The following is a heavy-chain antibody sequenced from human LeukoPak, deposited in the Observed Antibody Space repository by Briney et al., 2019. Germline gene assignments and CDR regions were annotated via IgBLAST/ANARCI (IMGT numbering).Heavy chain of an antibody. Sequence: GGSLRLSCAASGFTFSSYGMHWVRQAPGKGLEWVAFIRYDGSNKYYADSVKGRFTISRDNAKNSLYLQMNSLRAEDTALYYCAKDRVWNLYYYMDVWGKGTTVTISS. CDR3: AKDRVWNLYYYMDV. CDR1: GFTFSSYG. D-gene: IGHD1-1*01. CDR2: IRYDGSNK. V-gene: IGHV3-30*02. J-gene: IGHJ6*03.